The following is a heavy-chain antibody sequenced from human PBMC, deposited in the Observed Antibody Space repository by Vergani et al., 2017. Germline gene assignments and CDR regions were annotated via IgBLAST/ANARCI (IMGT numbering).Heavy chain of an antibody. D-gene: IGHD6-13*01. V-gene: IGHV1-46*01. CDR2: LSTTGGAT. CDR3: AGDTHSWQRADR. J-gene: IGHJ5*02. CDR1: GYTFTSYY. Sequence: QVQLVQSGAEVKKPGASVKVSCKASGYTFTSYYMHWIRQAPGKGLEWIGSLSTTGGATHASHNPSLKSRVSISVDTSKSQFSLRLTSVTAADSAIYYCAGDTHSWQRADRWGQGLLVSVSS.